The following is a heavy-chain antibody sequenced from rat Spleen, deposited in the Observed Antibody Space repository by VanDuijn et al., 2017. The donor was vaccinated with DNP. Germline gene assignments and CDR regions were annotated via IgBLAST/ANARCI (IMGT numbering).Heavy chain of an antibody. D-gene: IGHD1-4*01. CDR2: ISTGGGNT. CDR3: TRHVPGYNVLDA. Sequence: EVQLVESGGGLEQPGGSMKLSCAASGFTFSNYYMAWVRQGPTKGLEWVASISTGGGNTYYRDSVKGRLTVSRDNAKSTLYLQMDSLRSEDTATYYCTRHVPGYNVLDAWGQGASVTVSS. J-gene: IGHJ4*01. CDR1: GFTFSNYY. V-gene: IGHV5-25*01.